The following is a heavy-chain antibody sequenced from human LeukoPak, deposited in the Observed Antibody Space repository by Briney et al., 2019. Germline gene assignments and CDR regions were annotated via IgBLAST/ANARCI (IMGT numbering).Heavy chain of an antibody. CDR1: GFTVSTYY. V-gene: IGHV3-66*01. CDR3: ASSYSSSWPEIDY. CDR2: IYSGGRT. Sequence: GGSPRLSCAGSGFTVSTYYMSWVRQAPGKGLEWVSVIYSGGRTYYADSVKGRFTISRDNSKNTLYLQMNSLRAADTAVYYCASSYSSSWPEIDYWGQGTLVTVSS. J-gene: IGHJ4*02. D-gene: IGHD6-13*01.